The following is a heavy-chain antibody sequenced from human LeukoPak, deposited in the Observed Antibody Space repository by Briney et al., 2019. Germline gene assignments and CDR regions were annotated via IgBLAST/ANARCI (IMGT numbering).Heavy chain of an antibody. J-gene: IGHJ6*02. V-gene: IGHV1-24*01. CDR3: ARVRLGYCSSTSCSVRYYYGMDV. Sequence: ASVKVSCKVSGYTLTELSMHWVRQAPGKGLEWMGGFDPEDGETIYAQKFQGRVTVTEDTSTDTAYMELSSLRSEDTAVYYCARVRLGYCSSTSCSVRYYYGMDVWGQGTTVTVSS. D-gene: IGHD2-2*01. CDR1: GYTLTELS. CDR2: FDPEDGET.